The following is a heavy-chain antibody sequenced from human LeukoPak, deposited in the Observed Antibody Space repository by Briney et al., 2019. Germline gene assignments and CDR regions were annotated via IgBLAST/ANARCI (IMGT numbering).Heavy chain of an antibody. CDR1: GYTLTSFW. CDR3: ARGPHRFDY. J-gene: IGHJ4*02. V-gene: IGHV5-51*01. CDR2: IYPGDSDT. Sequence: GESLEIPFKGFGYTLTSFWLGWVPQVPGKGAEWMGIIYPGDSDTIYSPPFQGQVTISADRSIGTAYLQWRRLKASDTAVYYCARGPHRFDYWGLGTLVTVSS.